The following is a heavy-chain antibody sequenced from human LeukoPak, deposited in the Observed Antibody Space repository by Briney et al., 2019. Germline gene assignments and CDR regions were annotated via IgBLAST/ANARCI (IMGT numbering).Heavy chain of an antibody. V-gene: IGHV4-39*01. CDR1: GGSISSSSYY. Sequence: SETLSLTCTVSGGSISSSSYYWGWIRQPPGKGLEWIGSIYYSGSTYYNPSLKSRVTISVDTSKNQFSLKLSSVTAADTAVYYCARQTNRQSSSWYFHYYYGMDVWGQGTTVTVSS. CDR3: ARQTNRQSSSWYFHYYYGMDV. J-gene: IGHJ6*02. CDR2: IYYSGST. D-gene: IGHD6-13*01.